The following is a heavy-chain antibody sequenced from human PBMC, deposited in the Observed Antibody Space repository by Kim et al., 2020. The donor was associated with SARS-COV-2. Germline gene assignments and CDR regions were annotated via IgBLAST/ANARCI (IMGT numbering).Heavy chain of an antibody. Sequence: GGSLRLSCTVSGFNFNSYSMNWVRQAPGKGLEWVSYISSSSTTVYYAGSVRGRFTISRDNAKNSLFLQMNSLRDDDTAVYYCARCPLIMTMVRGMITTTLFDYYNMDAWGQGTTVTVSS. D-gene: IGHD3-10*01. V-gene: IGHV3-48*02. CDR2: ISSSSTTV. CDR1: GFNFNSYS. CDR3: ARCPLIMTMVRGMITTTLFDYYNMDA. J-gene: IGHJ6*02.